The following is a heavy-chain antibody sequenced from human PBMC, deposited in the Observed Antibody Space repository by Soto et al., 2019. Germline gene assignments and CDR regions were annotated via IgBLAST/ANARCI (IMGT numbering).Heavy chain of an antibody. CDR3: ARSSTGTNYYYYMDV. CDR1: SGSISSSNW. Sequence: PSETLSLTCAVSSGSISSSNWWSWVRQPPGKGLEWIGEIYHSGSTNYNPSLKSRVTISVDKSKNQFSLKLSSVTAADTAVYYCARSSTGTNYYYYMDVWGKGTTVTVSS. CDR2: IYHSGST. V-gene: IGHV4-4*02. J-gene: IGHJ6*03. D-gene: IGHD4-17*01.